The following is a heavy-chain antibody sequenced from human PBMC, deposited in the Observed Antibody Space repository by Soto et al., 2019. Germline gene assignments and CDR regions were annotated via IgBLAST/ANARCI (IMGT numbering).Heavy chain of an antibody. CDR2: INAGNGNT. D-gene: IGHD1-7*01. CDR1: GYTFTSYA. CDR3: ATTFGITATTSHFDY. V-gene: IGHV1-3*01. Sequence: QVPLVQSGAEVKKPGASVKVSCKASGYTFTSYAMHWVRQAPGQRLEWMGWINAGNGNTKYSQKFQGRVTITRDTSASTAYMELSSLRSEDTAVYYCATTFGITATTSHFDYWGQGTLVTVSS. J-gene: IGHJ4*02.